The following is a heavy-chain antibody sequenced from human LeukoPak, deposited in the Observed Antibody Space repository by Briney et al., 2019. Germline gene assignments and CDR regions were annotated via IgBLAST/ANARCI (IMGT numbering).Heavy chain of an antibody. J-gene: IGHJ4*02. D-gene: IGHD2-2*01. CDR3: AKDRQLHQKGILDY. Sequence: PGGSLRLSCVASGFTFSSYAMSWVRQAPGKGLEWVSAISGSGGSTYYADSVKGRFTVSRDNSKNTLYLQMNSLRAEDMAVYYCAKDRQLHQKGILDYWGQGTLVTVSS. CDR1: GFTFSSYA. V-gene: IGHV3-23*01. CDR2: ISGSGGST.